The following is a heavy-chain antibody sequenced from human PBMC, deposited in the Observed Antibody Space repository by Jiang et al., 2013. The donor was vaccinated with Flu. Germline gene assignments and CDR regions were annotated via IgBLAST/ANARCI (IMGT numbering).Heavy chain of an antibody. V-gene: IGHV4-59*01. Sequence: GPGLVKPSETLSLTCTVSGGSISSYYWSWIRQPPGKGLEWIGYIYYSGSTNYNPSLKSRVTISVDTSKNQFSLKLSSVTAADTAVYYCARATSVATKKPRYYYYGMDVWGQGTTVTVSS. CDR3: ARATSVATKKPRYYYYGMDV. D-gene: IGHD5-12*01. J-gene: IGHJ6*02. CDR2: IYYSGST. CDR1: GGSISSYY.